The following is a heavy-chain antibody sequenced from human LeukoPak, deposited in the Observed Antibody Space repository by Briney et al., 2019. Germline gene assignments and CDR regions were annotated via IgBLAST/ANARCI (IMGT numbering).Heavy chain of an antibody. CDR2: IIPIFGTA. CDR3: ARGQWQGGILDY. CDR1: GGTFSSYA. J-gene: IGHJ4*02. D-gene: IGHD6-19*01. V-gene: IGHV1-69*13. Sequence: SVKVSCKASGGTFSSYAISWVRQAPGQGLEWMGGIIPIFGTANYAQKFQGRVTITADESTSTAYTELSSLRSEDTAVYYCARGQWQGGILDYWGQGTLVTVSS.